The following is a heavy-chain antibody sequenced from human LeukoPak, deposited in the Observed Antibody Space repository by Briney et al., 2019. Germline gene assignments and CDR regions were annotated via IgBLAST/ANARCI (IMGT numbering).Heavy chain of an antibody. Sequence: KSSETLSLTCTVSGASISSSYWSWIRQPPGKGLEWIGYIYYSGSANYNPSLKSRVTISVDTSKNQLSLKLSSVTAVDTAVYYCARDGYYSSFVYWGQGTLVTVSS. CDR2: IYYSGSA. CDR3: ARDGYYSSFVY. V-gene: IGHV4-59*01. CDR1: GASISSSY. D-gene: IGHD6-6*01. J-gene: IGHJ4*02.